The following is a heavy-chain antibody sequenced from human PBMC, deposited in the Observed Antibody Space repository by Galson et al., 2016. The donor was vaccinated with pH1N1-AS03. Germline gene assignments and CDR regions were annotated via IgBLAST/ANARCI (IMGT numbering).Heavy chain of an antibody. D-gene: IGHD5-24*01. CDR2: INPMVGLA. CDR1: GGTLSSYT. J-gene: IGHJ6*02. Sequence: SVKVSCKASGGTLSSYTINWVRQAPGQGLEWMGRINPMVGLADYAQKLQDRVTITADKSTSTVYMELGSLRSEDTAVYYCARVYGEDGRGGYKGASAMDAVGQGTTVTVSS. V-gene: IGHV1-69*02. CDR3: ARVYGEDGRGGYKGASAMDA.